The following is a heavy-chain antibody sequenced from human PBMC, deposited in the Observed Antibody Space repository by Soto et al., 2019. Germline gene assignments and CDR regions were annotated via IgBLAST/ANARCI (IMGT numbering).Heavy chain of an antibody. J-gene: IGHJ4*02. CDR2: INAGNGNT. CDR1: GYTLTNYA. CDR3: ARGERYYYDSSGYFGFDY. V-gene: IGHV1-3*01. Sequence: ASVKVSCKASGYTLTNYAVHWVRQSPGQRLEWMGWINAGNGNTKYSQKFQARVTITRDTSASTAYMELSSLRSEDTAVYYCARGERYYYDSSGYFGFDYWGQGTLVTVSS. D-gene: IGHD3-22*01.